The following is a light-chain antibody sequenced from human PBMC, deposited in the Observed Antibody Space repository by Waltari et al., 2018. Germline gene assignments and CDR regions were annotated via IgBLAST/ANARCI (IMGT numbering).Light chain of an antibody. CDR2: IPR. CDR1: TGAVTSDHH. Sequence: QTVVTQEPSLTVSPGGTVTLACASSTGAVTSDHHPNWIQQEPGHAPRTLIYIPRNKHPWTPGRFSGSLLGGKAALTLSGVQPEDEAEYYCLLHYGGAWMFGGGTKLTVL. J-gene: IGLJ3*02. CDR3: LLHYGGAWM. V-gene: IGLV7-43*01.